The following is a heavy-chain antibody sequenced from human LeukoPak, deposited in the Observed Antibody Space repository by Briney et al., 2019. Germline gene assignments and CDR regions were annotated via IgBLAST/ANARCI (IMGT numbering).Heavy chain of an antibody. J-gene: IGHJ4*02. D-gene: IGHD1-26*01. CDR1: GFTFSSYW. CDR3: ACGGIVVPFDY. Sequence: GGSLRLSCAASGFTFSSYWMSWVRQAPGKGLEWVANIKQDGSEKYYVDSVKGRFTISRDNAKNSLYLQMNSLRAEDTAVYYCACGGIVVPFDYWGQGTLVTVSS. V-gene: IGHV3-7*03. CDR2: IKQDGSEK.